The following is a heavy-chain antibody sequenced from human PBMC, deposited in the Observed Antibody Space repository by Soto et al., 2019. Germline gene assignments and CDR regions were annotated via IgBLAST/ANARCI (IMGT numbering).Heavy chain of an antibody. CDR2: ISAAGDP. V-gene: IGHV3-13*05. CDR3: ARTDRDFYGLDV. CDR1: GFTFRNYD. J-gene: IGHJ6*02. Sequence: EVQLVESGGGLVQPGGSLRLSCEASGFTFRNYDMHWVRQGTGKGLELVSGISAAGDPDYADSVEGRFTISRENAQNAFYLQMNSLRVGDTAVYYCARTDRDFYGLDVWGQGTKVIVSS.